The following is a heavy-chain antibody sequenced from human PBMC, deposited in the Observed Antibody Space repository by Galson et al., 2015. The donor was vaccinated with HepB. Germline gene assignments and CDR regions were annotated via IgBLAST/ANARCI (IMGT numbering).Heavy chain of an antibody. CDR3: ARETVFVGPAFGAFDI. CDR1: GFTFSSYR. D-gene: IGHD3-16*01. J-gene: IGHJ3*02. CDR2: ISSSSSTI. Sequence: SLRLSCAASGFTFSSYRMTWVRQAPGKGLEWVSYISSSSSTIYYADSVKGRFTISRDNSKNTLYLQMNSLRAEDTAVYYCARETVFVGPAFGAFDIWGQGTMVTVSS. V-gene: IGHV3-48*01.